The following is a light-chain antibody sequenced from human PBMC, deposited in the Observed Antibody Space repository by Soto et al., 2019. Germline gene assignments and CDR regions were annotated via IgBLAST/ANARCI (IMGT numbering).Light chain of an antibody. Sequence: IVMTKSKTTVSVSPGERVTLSCRAIQSVRSNLAWYQQKPGQAPRLLIYGASTRATGLPARFSGSGSGTDFTLTISSLQSEDFAVYYCQQYNTWPPITFGQGRLLEV. J-gene: IGKJ5*01. V-gene: IGKV3-15*01. CDR2: GAS. CDR1: QSVRSN. CDR3: QQYNTWPPIT.